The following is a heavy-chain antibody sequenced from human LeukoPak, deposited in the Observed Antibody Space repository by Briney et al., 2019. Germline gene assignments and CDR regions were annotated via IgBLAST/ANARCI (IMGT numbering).Heavy chain of an antibody. V-gene: IGHV4-39*01. D-gene: IGHD2-15*01. CDR2: IYYSGST. J-gene: IGHJ5*02. CDR1: GGSISSTGYY. Sequence: SETLSLTCTVSGGSISSTGYYWGWIRQPPGKGLEWIGNIYYSGSTHYNPSLKSRVTISVDTSKNQFSLKLSSVTAADTAVFYCARRVRCSGDSYYSDNWFDPWGPGTLVTASS. CDR3: ARRVRCSGDSYYSDNWFDP.